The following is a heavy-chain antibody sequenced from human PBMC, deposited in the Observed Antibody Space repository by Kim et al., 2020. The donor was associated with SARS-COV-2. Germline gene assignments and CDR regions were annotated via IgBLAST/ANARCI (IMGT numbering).Heavy chain of an antibody. V-gene: IGHV4-59*13. Sequence: SETLSLTCTVSGGSISSYYWSWIRQPPGKGLEWIGYIYYSGSTNYNPSLKSRVTISVDTSKNQFSLKLSSVTAADTAVYYCARGGYYGSGSYSRWFDPWGQGTLVTVSS. CDR2: IYYSGST. CDR3: ARGGYYGSGSYSRWFDP. J-gene: IGHJ5*02. D-gene: IGHD3-10*01. CDR1: GGSISSYY.